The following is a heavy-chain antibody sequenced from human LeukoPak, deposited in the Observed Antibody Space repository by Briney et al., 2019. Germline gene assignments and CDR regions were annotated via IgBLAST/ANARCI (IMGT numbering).Heavy chain of an antibody. J-gene: IGHJ3*02. Sequence: ASVKVSCKASGYTFTSYYMHWVRQAPGQGLEWMGIINPSGGSTSYAQKFQGRVTMTRDTSTSTVYMELSSLRSEDTAVYYCAIDSPRDYVWGSHDAFDIWGQGTMVTVSS. D-gene: IGHD3-16*01. CDR1: GYTFTSYY. CDR3: AIDSPRDYVWGSHDAFDI. CDR2: INPSGGST. V-gene: IGHV1-46*01.